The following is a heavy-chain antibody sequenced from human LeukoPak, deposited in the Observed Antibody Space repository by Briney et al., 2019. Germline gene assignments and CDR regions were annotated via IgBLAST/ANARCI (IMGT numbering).Heavy chain of an antibody. CDR3: ARHNYDYVWGSYRYYFDY. Sequence: SETLSLTRAVYGGSFSGYYWSWIRQPPGKGLEWIGEINHSGSTNYNPSLKSRVTISVDTSKNQFSLKLSSVTAADTAVYYCARHNYDYVWGSYRYYFDYWGQGTLVTVSS. V-gene: IGHV4-34*01. CDR1: GGSFSGYY. J-gene: IGHJ4*02. D-gene: IGHD3-16*02. CDR2: INHSGST.